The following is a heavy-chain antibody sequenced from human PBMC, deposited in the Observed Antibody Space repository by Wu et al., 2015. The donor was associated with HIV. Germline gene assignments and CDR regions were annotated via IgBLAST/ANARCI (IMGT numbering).Heavy chain of an antibody. Sequence: QVQLVQSGAEVKKPGASFKVSCKTSGYPFTAFYINWIRQAPGQGFEWLGWINPNSGGTNYAQKFQGRVTMTRDTSISTVYMELTGLRSDDTAVYFCGRGKRSLLTMIRGDVIDVWGQGTMVAVSS. J-gene: IGHJ3*01. CDR3: GRGKRSLLTMIRGDVIDV. CDR2: INPNSGGT. D-gene: IGHD3-10*01. V-gene: IGHV1-2*02. CDR1: GYPFTAFY.